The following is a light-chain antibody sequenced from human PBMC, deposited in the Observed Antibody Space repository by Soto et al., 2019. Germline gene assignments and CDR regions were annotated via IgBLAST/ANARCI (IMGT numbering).Light chain of an antibody. V-gene: IGLV2-18*02. CDR1: TSDVGSYNR. Sequence: QSVLTQPPSVSGSPGQSVTISCTGTTSDVGSYNRVSWYQQTPGTAPKLIIYDVGSRPSGVPDRFSGSKSGNTASLTISGLQAEDEADYYCASYSARSTYVFGTGTKVTVL. CDR3: ASYSARSTYV. J-gene: IGLJ1*01. CDR2: DVG.